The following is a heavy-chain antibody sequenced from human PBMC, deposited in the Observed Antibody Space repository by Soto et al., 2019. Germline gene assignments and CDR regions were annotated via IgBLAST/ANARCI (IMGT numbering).Heavy chain of an antibody. V-gene: IGHV3-23*01. Sequence: GGSLRLSCAASGFTFSNYVMSWVRQAPGKGLEWVSAITGSGGDTYCADSMKGRFTTSRDNSKNTLYLQMNSLRAEDTAVYYCAKGSASGRPYYFDYWGQGTLVTVSS. CDR3: AKGSASGRPYYFDY. J-gene: IGHJ4*02. CDR2: ITGSGGDT. CDR1: GFTFSNYV.